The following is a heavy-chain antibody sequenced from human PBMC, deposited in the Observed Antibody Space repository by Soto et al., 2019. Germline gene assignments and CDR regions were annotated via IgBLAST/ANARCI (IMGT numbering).Heavy chain of an antibody. Sequence: QVQLVQSGAEVKKPGSSVKVSCKASGGTFSSYTISWVRQAPGQGLEWMGRIIPILGIANYAQKFQGRVTITADKSTSTAYMELSSLRSEDTAVYYCATIGEQGGSGAGWFAPWGQGTLVTVSS. V-gene: IGHV1-69*02. CDR2: IIPILGIA. J-gene: IGHJ5*02. CDR3: ATIGEQGGSGAGWFAP. D-gene: IGHD3-10*01. CDR1: GGTFSSYT.